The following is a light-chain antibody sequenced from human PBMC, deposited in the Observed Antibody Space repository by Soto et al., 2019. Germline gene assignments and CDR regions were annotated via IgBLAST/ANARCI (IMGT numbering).Light chain of an antibody. CDR2: DVN. CDR3: CSYAGGYTFV. J-gene: IGLJ1*01. CDR1: SNDVGDYDY. V-gene: IGLV2-11*01. Sequence: QSVLTQPRSVSGSPGQSVTISCTGTSNDVGDYDYVSWYQQYPGKAPKLIIYDVNKRPSGVPDRFSDSKSGNTASLTISALQAEDEADYYCCSYAGGYTFVFGTGTKLTVL.